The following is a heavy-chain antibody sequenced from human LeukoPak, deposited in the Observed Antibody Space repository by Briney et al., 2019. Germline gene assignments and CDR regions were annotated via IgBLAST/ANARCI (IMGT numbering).Heavy chain of an antibody. D-gene: IGHD2-2*01. Sequence: GKSLRLSCAASGFTFSRCGMHWVRQAPGKGLEWVTTISFDGNNKYYADSVKGRFTISRDNSKNALYLQMNSLRAEDSALYYCAKDSSSTRSFDYWGQGTLVTVSS. J-gene: IGHJ4*02. CDR2: ISFDGNNK. CDR1: GFTFSRCG. V-gene: IGHV3-30*18. CDR3: AKDSSSTRSFDY.